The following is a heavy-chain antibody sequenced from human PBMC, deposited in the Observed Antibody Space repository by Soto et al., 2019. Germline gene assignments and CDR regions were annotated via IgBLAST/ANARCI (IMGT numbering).Heavy chain of an antibody. D-gene: IGHD6-6*01. V-gene: IGHV1-69*13. CDR3: AGYSSSSPIPTVLGAFDI. CDR1: GGTFSSYA. J-gene: IGHJ3*02. CDR2: IIPIFGTA. Sequence: SVKVSCKASGGTFSSYAISWVRQAPGQGLEWMGGIIPIFGTANYEQKFQGRVTITADESTSTAYMELSSLRSEDTAVYYCAGYSSSSPIPTVLGAFDIWGQGTMVTVSS.